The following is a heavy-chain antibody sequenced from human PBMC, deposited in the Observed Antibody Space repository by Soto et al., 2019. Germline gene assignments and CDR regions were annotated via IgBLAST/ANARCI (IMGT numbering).Heavy chain of an antibody. CDR1: GFTFTSSA. CDR2: IVVGSGNT. V-gene: IGHV1-58*01. D-gene: IGHD4-17*01. J-gene: IGHJ6*02. CDR3: AADTVTGYYGMDV. Sequence: SVKVSCKASGFTFTSSAVQRVRQARGQRLEWIGWIVVGSGNTNYAQKFQERVTITRDMSTSTAYMGLSSLRSEDTAVYYCAADTVTGYYGMDVWGQGTTVTVSS.